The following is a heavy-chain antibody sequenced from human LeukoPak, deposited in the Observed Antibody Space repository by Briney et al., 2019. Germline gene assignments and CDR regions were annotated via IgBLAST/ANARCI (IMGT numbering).Heavy chain of an antibody. CDR3: AGAVDTATG. D-gene: IGHD5-18*01. J-gene: IGHJ4*02. V-gene: IGHV3-30*03. CDR2: ISYDGSNK. CDR1: GFTFSSYG. Sequence: PGRSLRLSCAASGFTFSSYGMHWVRQAPGKGLEWVAVISYDGSNKYYADSVKGRFTISRDNSKNTLYLQMNSLRAEDTAVYYCAGAVDTATGWGQGTLVTVSS.